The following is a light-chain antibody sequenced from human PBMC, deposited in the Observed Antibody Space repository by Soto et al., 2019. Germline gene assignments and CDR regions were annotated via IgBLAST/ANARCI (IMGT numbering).Light chain of an antibody. J-gene: IGLJ2*01. CDR3: QSYDSSLSAVV. V-gene: IGLV1-40*01. Sequence: QSVLTQPPSVSGAPGQRVTISCTGSSSNIGAGYGVHWYHQLPGKAPKLLIYDNNNRPSGVLDRFSGSKSGTSASLAITGLHTEDEADYYCQSYDSSLSAVVFGGGTKLTVL. CDR1: SSNIGAGYG. CDR2: DNN.